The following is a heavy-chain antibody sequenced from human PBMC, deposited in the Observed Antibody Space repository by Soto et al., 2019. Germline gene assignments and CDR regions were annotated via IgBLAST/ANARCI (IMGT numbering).Heavy chain of an antibody. CDR1: GYTFTSYA. V-gene: IGHV1-3*05. CDR2: INAGNGNT. D-gene: IGHD2-21*02. Sequence: QVQLVQSGAEEKKPGASVKVSCKASGYTFTSYAMHWVRQAPGQRLEWMGWINAGNGNTKYSQKFQGRVTITRDTSASKAEMELSSLRSEDTAVYYCAWSIVVVTALDYWGQGTPVTVSS. J-gene: IGHJ4*02. CDR3: AWSIVVVTALDY.